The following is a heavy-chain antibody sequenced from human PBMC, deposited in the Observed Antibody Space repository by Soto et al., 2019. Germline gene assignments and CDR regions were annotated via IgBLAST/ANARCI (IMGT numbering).Heavy chain of an antibody. CDR3: ARDRGGITVSSKPLGEWFDP. D-gene: IGHD3-16*01. CDR1: GFTFSDNY. CDR2: ISGSGGTI. Sequence: PGGSLRLSCAASGFTFSDNYMSWIRQGPGKGLEWVSFISGSGGTIYYADSVRGRFTISRDNARSSLYLQMNGLEGEDTAVYYCARDRGGITVSSKPLGEWFDPWGQGTLVTVSS. V-gene: IGHV3-11*01. J-gene: IGHJ5*02.